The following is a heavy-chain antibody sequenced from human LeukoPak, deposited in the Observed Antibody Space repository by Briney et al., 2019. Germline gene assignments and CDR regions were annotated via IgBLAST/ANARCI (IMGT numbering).Heavy chain of an antibody. V-gene: IGHV3-53*01. CDR3: ARTEGAPRY. Sequence: GGSLRLSCAASGLTVSSNYMSWIRQAPGKGLEWVSVIYSGGSTYYADSVKGRFTISSDNSNNTVYLQMNSLRAEDTAVYYCARTEGAPRYWGQGTLVTVSS. CDR2: IYSGGST. J-gene: IGHJ4*02. D-gene: IGHD1-26*01. CDR1: GLTVSSNY.